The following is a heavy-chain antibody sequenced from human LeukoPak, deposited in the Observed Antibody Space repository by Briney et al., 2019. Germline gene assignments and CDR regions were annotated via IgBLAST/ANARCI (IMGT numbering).Heavy chain of an antibody. CDR3: VKDEDFNGEYERD. V-gene: IGHV3-64D*09. J-gene: IGHJ4*02. CDR1: GFTFSSYA. CDR2: ISSNGDST. D-gene: IGHD4-17*01. Sequence: PGGSLRLSCSASGFTFSSYAMHWVRQAPGKGLEYVSAISSNGDSTYYADSVKGRFTISRDNSKNTLYLQMSSLRAEDTAVYYCVKDEDFNGEYERDWGQGTLVTVSS.